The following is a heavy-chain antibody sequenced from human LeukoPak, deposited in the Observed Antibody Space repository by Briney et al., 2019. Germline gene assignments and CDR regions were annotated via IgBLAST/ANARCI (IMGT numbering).Heavy chain of an antibody. CDR2: IYYSGST. V-gene: IGHV4-39*01. D-gene: IGHD3-22*01. CDR1: GGSISSSSYY. Sequence: SATLSLTCTVSGGSISSSSYYWGWIRQPPGKGREWIGSIYYSGSTYYNPSLKSRVTISVDTSKNQFSLKLSSVTAADTAVYYCARRVLITALGSGWFDPWGQGTLLTVSS. CDR3: ARRVLITALGSGWFDP. J-gene: IGHJ5*02.